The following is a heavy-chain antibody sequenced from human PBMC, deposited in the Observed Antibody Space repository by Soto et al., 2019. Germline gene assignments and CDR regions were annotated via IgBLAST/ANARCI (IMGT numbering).Heavy chain of an antibody. Sequence: PSETLSLTCAVYGWSFSGYYWSWIRQPPGKGLEWIGEINHSGSTNYNPSLKSRVTISVDTSKNQFSLKLSSVTAADTAVYYCASRIAARPGSFLGQTYYYYGMDVWGQGTTVTVSS. CDR1: GWSFSGYY. V-gene: IGHV4-34*01. J-gene: IGHJ6*02. CDR2: INHSGST. CDR3: ASRIAARPGSFLGQTYYYYGMDV. D-gene: IGHD6-6*01.